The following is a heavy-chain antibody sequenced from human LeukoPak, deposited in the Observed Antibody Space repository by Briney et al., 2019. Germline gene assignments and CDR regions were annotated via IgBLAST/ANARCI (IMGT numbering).Heavy chain of an antibody. V-gene: IGHV3-23*01. CDR3: AKTQDWGRPSYFDY. J-gene: IGHJ4*02. D-gene: IGHD3-16*01. CDR2: ITGSGDTT. CDR1: GFTFSSCV. Sequence: PGGSLRLSCAASGFTFSSCVMSWVRQAPGKGLEWVSVITGSGDTTYYADSVKGRFTISRDNSKNTLYLQMNSLRAEDTAGYYCAKTQDWGRPSYFDYWGQGTLVTVSS.